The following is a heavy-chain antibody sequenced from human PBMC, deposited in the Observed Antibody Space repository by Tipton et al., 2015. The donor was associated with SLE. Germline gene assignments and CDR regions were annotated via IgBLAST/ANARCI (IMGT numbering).Heavy chain of an antibody. D-gene: IGHD6-13*01. Sequence: TLSLTCTVSGGSISSSSHYWGWIRQPPGKGLEWIGSIYYSGSTYYNPSLKSRVTISVDTTKNQFSLNLSSVTAADTAVYYCARHNGYSSSWYYYYGMDVWGQGTTVTVSS. CDR2: IYYSGST. V-gene: IGHV4-39*01. CDR3: ARHNGYSSSWYYYYGMDV. J-gene: IGHJ6*02. CDR1: GGSISSSSHY.